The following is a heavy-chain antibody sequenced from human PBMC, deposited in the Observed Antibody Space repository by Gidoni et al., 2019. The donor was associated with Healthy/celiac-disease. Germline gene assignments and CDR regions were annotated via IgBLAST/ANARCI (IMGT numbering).Heavy chain of an antibody. CDR2: ISGSGGST. D-gene: IGHD1-1*01. V-gene: IGHV3-23*04. CDR1: GFTFSRYA. J-gene: IGHJ6*03. Sequence: EVQLVESGGGLVQPGGSLRPSCPASGFTFSRYAMSWVRQAPGKGLEWVSAISGSGGSTYYADSVKGRFTISRDNSKNTLYLQMNSLRAEDTAVYYCAKEGGQPNYYYYYMDVWGKGTTVTVSS. CDR3: AKEGGQPNYYYYYMDV.